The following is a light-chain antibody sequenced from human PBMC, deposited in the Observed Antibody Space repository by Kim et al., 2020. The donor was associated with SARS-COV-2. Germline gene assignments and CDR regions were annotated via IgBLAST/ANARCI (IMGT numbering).Light chain of an antibody. V-gene: IGKV2-28*01. J-gene: IGKJ5*01. CDR1: QSLLHSNGYNY. CDR2: LGS. CDR3: MQALQTPIT. Sequence: DIVMTQSSLSLPVTPGEPASISCRSSQSLLHSNGYNYLDWYLQKPGQSPQLLIYLGSNRASGVPDRFSGSGSDTDFTLKISRVEAEDVGVYYCMQALQTPITFGQGTRLEIK.